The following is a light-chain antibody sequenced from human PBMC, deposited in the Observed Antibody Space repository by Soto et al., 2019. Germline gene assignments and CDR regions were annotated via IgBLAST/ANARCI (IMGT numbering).Light chain of an antibody. J-gene: IGLJ1*01. Sequence: SVLTHPPSAPASPRQSVTISCTGTSGDIGAYIYVSWYQQHPGKAPKLMISEVSRRPSGVPERFSGSKSGNTASLTVSGLQADDEAHYYCSSYAGSNNFVFGTGTKVTVL. V-gene: IGLV2-8*01. CDR3: SSYAGSNNFV. CDR2: EVS. CDR1: SGDIGAYIY.